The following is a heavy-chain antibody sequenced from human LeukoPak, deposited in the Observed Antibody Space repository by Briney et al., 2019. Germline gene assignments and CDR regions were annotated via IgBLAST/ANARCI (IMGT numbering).Heavy chain of an antibody. CDR1: GSRFASYW. J-gene: IGHJ1*01. CDR3: ARRSPSAEYFQR. V-gene: IGHV5-51*01. CDR2: IYPGDSDT. Sequence: GESLKISFKGSGSRFASYWIAWVRQMPGKGLEWMGIIYPGDSDTRYSPSFQGQVTISADKSISTAYLQWSSLKASDTAIYYCARRSPSAEYFQRWGQGTLVTVAS.